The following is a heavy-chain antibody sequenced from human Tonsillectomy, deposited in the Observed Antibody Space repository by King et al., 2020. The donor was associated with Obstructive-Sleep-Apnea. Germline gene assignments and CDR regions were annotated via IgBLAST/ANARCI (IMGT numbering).Heavy chain of an antibody. CDR3: ARSSGYGRGNWFDP. CDR1: GVSISSSAW. CDR2: IYHTGST. D-gene: IGHD5-12*01. J-gene: IGHJ5*02. Sequence: QLQESGPGLVRPSGTLSLTCAVSGVSISSSAWWSWVRQSPGKGLEWIGEIYHTGSTNYNPSLKSRVTISVDMSKNHFFLNLSSVTAADTAVYYCARSSGYGRGNWFDPWGQGTLVTVSS. V-gene: IGHV4-4*02.